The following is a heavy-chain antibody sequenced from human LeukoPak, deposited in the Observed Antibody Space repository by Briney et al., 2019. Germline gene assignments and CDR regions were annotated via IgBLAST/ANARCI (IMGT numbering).Heavy chain of an antibody. CDR2: INHSGST. CDR1: GESFSDYY. J-gene: IGHJ6*03. D-gene: IGHD3-3*01. Sequence: SETLSLTCAVCGESFSDYYWTWIRQPPGKGLEWIGEINHSGSTNYNPSLKSRVTISADMSKNQFSLKLNSLTAADTAVYYCARGKDEFWKIYNLYYYFMDVWGEGTTVTVSS. CDR3: ARGKDEFWKIYNLYYYFMDV. V-gene: IGHV4-34*01.